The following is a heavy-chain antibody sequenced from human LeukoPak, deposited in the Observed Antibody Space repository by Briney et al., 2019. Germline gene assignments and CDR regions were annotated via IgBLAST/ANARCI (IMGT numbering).Heavy chain of an antibody. Sequence: GASVKVSCKASGYTFTSYDINWVRQATGQGLEWMGWMNPNSGNTGYAQKFQGRVTITRNTSISTAYMELSSLRSEVTAVYYCARGYIYYDSSGYYYAPGGYYFDYWGQGTLVTVSS. CDR2: MNPNSGNT. V-gene: IGHV1-8*03. CDR3: ARGYIYYDSSGYYYAPGGYYFDY. D-gene: IGHD3-22*01. J-gene: IGHJ4*02. CDR1: GYTFTSYD.